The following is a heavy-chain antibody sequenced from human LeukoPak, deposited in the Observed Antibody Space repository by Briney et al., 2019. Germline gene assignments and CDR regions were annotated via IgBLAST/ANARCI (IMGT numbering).Heavy chain of an antibody. V-gene: IGHV3-74*01. CDR3: ARGVFGAYGLDV. Sequence: GGSLRLSCAASGFTFSTSWMHWVRQAPGKGLMWVSRINPDGSVTNDADFVKGRFTISRDNVKNTLYLQMNSLRDDDMGVYYCARGVFGAYGLDVWGQGTTVTVPS. CDR1: GFTFSTSW. CDR2: INPDGSVT. J-gene: IGHJ6*02. D-gene: IGHD3-3*01.